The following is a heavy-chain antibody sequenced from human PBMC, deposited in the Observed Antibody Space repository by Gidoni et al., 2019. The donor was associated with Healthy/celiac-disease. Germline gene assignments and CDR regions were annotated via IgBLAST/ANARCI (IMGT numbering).Heavy chain of an antibody. CDR2: IWYDGSNK. J-gene: IGHJ6*02. D-gene: IGHD6-19*01. CDR3: ARTGGSSEDYGMDV. CDR1: GFPFSSYG. Sequence: QVQLVESGGGVVQPGRSLRLSCAASGFPFSSYGMHWVRQAPGKGLAWVAVIWYDGSNKYYADSVKGRFTISRDNSKNTLYLQMNSLRAEDTAVYYCARTGGSSEDYGMDVWGQGTTVTVSS. V-gene: IGHV3-33*01.